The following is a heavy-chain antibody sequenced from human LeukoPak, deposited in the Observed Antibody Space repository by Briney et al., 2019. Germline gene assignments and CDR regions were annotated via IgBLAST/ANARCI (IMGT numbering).Heavy chain of an antibody. D-gene: IGHD1-26*01. CDR2: IHKAGTES. CDR3: ARVGTWELQRVFDY. Sequence: PGGSLRLSCAASGFTFTDYWMTWVRQVPGKGLEWVANIHKAGTESYYVDSVKGRFAISRDNAKNSLYLQLSSLRVDDTAVYYCARVGTWELQRVFDYWGRGTLVTVS. J-gene: IGHJ4*02. V-gene: IGHV3-7*01. CDR1: GFTFTDYW.